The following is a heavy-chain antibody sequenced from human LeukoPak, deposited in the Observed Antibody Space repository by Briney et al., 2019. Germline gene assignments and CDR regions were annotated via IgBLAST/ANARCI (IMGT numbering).Heavy chain of an antibody. D-gene: IGHD3-22*01. CDR1: GFTFSSDW. CDR3: ARVLYYYDSSGLNG. V-gene: IGHV3-74*01. Sequence: PGGSLRLSCAASGFTFSSDWMHWVRHAPGRGLLGVSRIISDGRSTSYADSVKGRFTISRDNAKNTLYLQMNSLRAEDTAVYYCARVLYYYDSSGLNGWGQGTLVTVSS. CDR2: IISDGRST. J-gene: IGHJ4*02.